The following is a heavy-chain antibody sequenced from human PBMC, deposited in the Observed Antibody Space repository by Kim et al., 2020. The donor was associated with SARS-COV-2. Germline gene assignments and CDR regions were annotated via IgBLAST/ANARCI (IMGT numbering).Heavy chain of an antibody. J-gene: IGHJ4*02. CDR3: ARVFGEYFDY. CDR2: NT. Sequence: NTNYAQQLQGRGTMTTDTSTRTAYMELRSLRSDDTAVYYCARVFGEYFDYWGQGTLVTVSS. D-gene: IGHD3-10*02. V-gene: IGHV1-18*01.